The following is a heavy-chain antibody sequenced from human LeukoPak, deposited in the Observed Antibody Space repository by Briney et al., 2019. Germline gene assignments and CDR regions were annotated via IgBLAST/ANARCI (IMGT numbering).Heavy chain of an antibody. D-gene: IGHD5-24*01. CDR1: GGSIGSSSYY. CDR2: IYYSGST. Sequence: SETLSLTCTVSGGSIGSSSYYWGWIRQPPGKGLEWIGSIYYSGSTYYNPSLKSRVTISVDTSKNQFSLKLSSVTAADTAVYYCARAVLATIDYWGQGTLVTVSS. V-gene: IGHV4-39*07. CDR3: ARAVLATIDY. J-gene: IGHJ4*02.